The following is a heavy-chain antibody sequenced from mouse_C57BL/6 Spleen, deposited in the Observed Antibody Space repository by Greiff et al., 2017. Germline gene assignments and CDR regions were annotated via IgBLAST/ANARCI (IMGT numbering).Heavy chain of an antibody. D-gene: IGHD2-2*01. V-gene: IGHV1-47*01. CDR3: ARRGYDVAWFAY. J-gene: IGHJ3*01. Sequence: QVQLQQSGAELVKPGASVKMSCKASGYTFTTYPIEWMKQTHGQSLEWIGNFDPYNDDTKYNEKFKGKATMTVEKSSSTVYLELSRLTSDDSAVYYCARRGYDVAWFAYWGQGTLVTVSA. CDR2: FDPYNDDT. CDR1: GYTFTTYP.